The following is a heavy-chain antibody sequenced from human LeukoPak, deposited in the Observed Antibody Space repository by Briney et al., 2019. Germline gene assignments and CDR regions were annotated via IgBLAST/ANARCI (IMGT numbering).Heavy chain of an antibody. V-gene: IGHV4-59*12. CDR3: ARGSDTAMVYY. CDR2: IYYSGST. D-gene: IGHD5-18*01. J-gene: IGHJ4*02. Sequence: SETLSLTCTVSGGSISSYYWGWIRQPPGKGLEWIGYIYYSGSTYYNPSLKSRVTISVDTSKNQFSLKLSSVTAADTAVYYCARGSDTAMVYYWGQGTLVTVSS. CDR1: GGSISSYY.